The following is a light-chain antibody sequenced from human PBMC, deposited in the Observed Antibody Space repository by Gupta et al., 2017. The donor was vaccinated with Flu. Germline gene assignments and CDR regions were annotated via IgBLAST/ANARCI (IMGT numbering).Light chain of an antibody. V-gene: IGKV4-1*01. Sequence: DIVMTQSPDSLAVSLGERATINCKSSQSVLSSSNSRNYLGWYQQKPGQPPKLLISWASTRESGVPDRFSGSGYGTDFTLTISSRQEEDVAVYYCQQDDSTHTFTFGQGTKVEIK. CDR1: QSVLSSSNSRNY. CDR2: WAS. CDR3: QQDDSTHTFT. J-gene: IGKJ2*01.